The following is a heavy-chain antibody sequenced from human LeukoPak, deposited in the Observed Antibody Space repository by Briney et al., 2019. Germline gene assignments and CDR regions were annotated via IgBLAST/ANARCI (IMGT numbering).Heavy chain of an antibody. D-gene: IGHD6-19*01. CDR1: GFTVSSYA. V-gene: IGHV3-23*01. J-gene: IGHJ4*02. CDR3: ARVSSGWYQVFFDY. CDR2: ISGSGGSK. Sequence: GGSLRLSCAASGFTVSSYAMSWVRQAPGKGLEWISAISGSGGSKYYADSVKGRFTVSRDNAKNSLYLQMNSLRAEDTAVYYCARVSSGWYQVFFDYWGQGTLVTASS.